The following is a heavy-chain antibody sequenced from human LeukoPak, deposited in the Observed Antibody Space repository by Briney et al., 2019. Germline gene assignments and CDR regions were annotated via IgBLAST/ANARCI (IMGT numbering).Heavy chain of an antibody. V-gene: IGHV3-74*01. CDR1: GFIFSNYV. CDR3: VRDRDGYNY. J-gene: IGHJ4*02. D-gene: IGHD5-24*01. CDR2: INSDGSDK. Sequence: GGSLRLSCAASGFIFSNYVMHWVRQAPGKGLVWVSRINSDGSDKRYADSVKGRFTISRDNAKNTLYLQMSSLRAEDTAAYFCVRDRDGYNYWGQGTLVTVSS.